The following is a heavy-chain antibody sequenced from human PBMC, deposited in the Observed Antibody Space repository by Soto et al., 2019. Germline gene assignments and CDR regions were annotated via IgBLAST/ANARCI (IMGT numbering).Heavy chain of an antibody. D-gene: IGHD3-3*01. J-gene: IGHJ4*02. CDR1: GGSISSSSYY. CDR3: ARQMSRGTIFGVVTSGVDY. Sequence: QLQLQESGPGLVKPSETLSLTCTVSGGSISSSSYYWGWIRQPPGKGLEWIGSIYYSGSTYYNPSLKSRVTISVDTSKNQFSLKLSSVTAADTAVYYCARQMSRGTIFGVVTSGVDYWGQGTLVTVSS. CDR2: IYYSGST. V-gene: IGHV4-39*01.